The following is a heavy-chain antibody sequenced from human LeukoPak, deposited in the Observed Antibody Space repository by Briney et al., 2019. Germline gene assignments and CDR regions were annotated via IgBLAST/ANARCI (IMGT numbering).Heavy chain of an antibody. V-gene: IGHV4-59*01. D-gene: IGHD3-10*01. J-gene: IGHJ5*02. Sequence: SETLSLTCSVSGIPLSNYYWNWIRQSPGKGLEWIGYIYYSGSTDYNPSLKSRVTMSIDMSKRQFSLELSSVTAADTAVYYCARGGVVGTMLRGINWFDPWGPGTLVTVSP. CDR3: ARGGVVGTMLRGINWFDP. CDR2: IYYSGST. CDR1: GIPLSNYY.